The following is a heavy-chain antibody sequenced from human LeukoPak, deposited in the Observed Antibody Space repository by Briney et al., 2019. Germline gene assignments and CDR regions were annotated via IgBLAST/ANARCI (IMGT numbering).Heavy chain of an antibody. CDR2: MNPNSGNT. CDR3: ARGGDNWNEGGNWFDP. CDR1: GYTFTSYD. D-gene: IGHD1-1*01. Sequence: ASVKVSCKASGYTFTSYDINWVRQATGQGLEWMGWMNPNSGNTGYAQKFQGRVTMTRNTSISTAYMELSSLRSEDTAVYYCARGGDNWNEGGNWFDPWGQGTLVTVSS. J-gene: IGHJ5*02. V-gene: IGHV1-8*01.